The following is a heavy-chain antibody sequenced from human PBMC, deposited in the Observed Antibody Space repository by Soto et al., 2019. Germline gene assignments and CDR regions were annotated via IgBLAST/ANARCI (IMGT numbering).Heavy chain of an antibody. J-gene: IGHJ4*02. CDR2: IYYSGST. Sequence: QVQLQESGPGLVKPSETLSLTCTVSGGSISSYYWSWIRQPPGKGLEWIGYIYYSGSTNYNPSLKSRVTISVDTSKNPFSLKLSSVTAADTAVYYCARATLGYCSSTSCRDRYFDYWGQGTLVTVSS. D-gene: IGHD2-2*01. CDR1: GGSISSYY. V-gene: IGHV4-59*08. CDR3: ARATLGYCSSTSCRDRYFDY.